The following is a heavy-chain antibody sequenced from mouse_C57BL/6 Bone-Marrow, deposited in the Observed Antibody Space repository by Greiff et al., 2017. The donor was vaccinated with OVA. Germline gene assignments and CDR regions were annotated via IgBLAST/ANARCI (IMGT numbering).Heavy chain of an antibody. CDR1: GYTFTSYT. V-gene: IGHV1-4*01. Sequence: VQLQQSGAELARPGASVKMSCKASGYTFTSYTMHWVKQRPGQGLEWIGYINPSSGYTKYNQKFKDKATLTADKYSSTAYMQLSSLTSEDSAVYYCARHYYYGSSSFAYWGQGTLVTVSA. D-gene: IGHD1-1*01. J-gene: IGHJ3*01. CDR2: INPSSGYT. CDR3: ARHYYYGSSSFAY.